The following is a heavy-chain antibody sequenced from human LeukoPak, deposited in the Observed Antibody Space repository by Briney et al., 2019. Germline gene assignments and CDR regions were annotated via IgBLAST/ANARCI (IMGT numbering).Heavy chain of an antibody. CDR2: INTNGANT. CDR3: ASQTELGY. CDR1: GFTFKSYA. D-gene: IGHD1-26*01. J-gene: IGHJ4*02. Sequence: GGSLRLSCSASGFTFKSYAMHWVRQAPGKGLEYVSSINTNGANTYYADSVKGRFTISRDNSRNTVYLRMGSLRAEDTAVYYCASQTELGYWGQGTLVTVSS. V-gene: IGHV3-64*04.